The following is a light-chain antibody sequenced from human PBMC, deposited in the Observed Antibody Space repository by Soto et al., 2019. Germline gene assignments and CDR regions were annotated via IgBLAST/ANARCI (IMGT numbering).Light chain of an antibody. J-gene: IGKJ2*01. CDR1: ESIRSN. Sequence: DIQMTQSPYSRSASVGDRVTITCRASESIRSNLNWYQQKPGKAPKLLIYGASSIQSGVPSRFSGSGSGTDFTLIISSLQPEDFATYYCQQSYVTPRTFGQGTKLEIK. V-gene: IGKV1-39*01. CDR3: QQSYVTPRT. CDR2: GAS.